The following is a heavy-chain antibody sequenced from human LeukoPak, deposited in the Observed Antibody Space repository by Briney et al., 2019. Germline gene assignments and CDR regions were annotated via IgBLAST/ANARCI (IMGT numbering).Heavy chain of an antibody. D-gene: IGHD3-22*01. CDR1: GFAVSSNY. CDR3: ARSKAYYYDSSGYYSGAFDI. V-gene: IGHV3-66*01. CDR2: IYSGGST. J-gene: IGHJ3*02. Sequence: GGSLRLSCAASGFAVSSNYMSWVRQAPGKGLEWVSVIYSGGSTYYADSVKGRFTISRDNSKNTLYLQMNSLRAEDTAVYYCARSKAYYYDSSGYYSGAFDIWGQGTMVTISS.